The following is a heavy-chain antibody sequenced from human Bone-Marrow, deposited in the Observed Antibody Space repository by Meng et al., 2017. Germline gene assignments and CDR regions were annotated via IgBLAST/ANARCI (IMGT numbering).Heavy chain of an antibody. CDR2: TYYSGST. CDR3: ASSRGFGVVITPEEWFDP. CDR1: GGSISSGDYY. D-gene: IGHD3-3*01. V-gene: IGHV4-30-4*01. Sequence: QVQLQESGPGLVTPSQTLSLTCTVPGGSISSGDYYWSWIRQPPGKGLEWIGYTYYSGSTYYNPSLKSRVTISVDTSKNQFSLKLSSVTAADTAVYYCASSRGFGVVITPEEWFDPWGQGTLVTVSS. J-gene: IGHJ5*02.